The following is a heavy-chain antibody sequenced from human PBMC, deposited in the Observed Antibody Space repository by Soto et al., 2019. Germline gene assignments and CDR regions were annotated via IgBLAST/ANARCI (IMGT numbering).Heavy chain of an antibody. CDR2: ISHSGST. D-gene: IGHD5-18*01. CDR1: GGSIRSYY. Sequence: SETLSLTCIVSGGSIRSYYWSWIRQPPGKGLDWIGYISHSGSTDYNPSLNSRVTISVDTSKNEFSLRLSSMTAADTAVYYCGSLRKEQVAGYNYYDLDVWGRGTTVTVSS. CDR3: GSLRKEQVAGYNYYDLDV. V-gene: IGHV4-59*01. J-gene: IGHJ6*03.